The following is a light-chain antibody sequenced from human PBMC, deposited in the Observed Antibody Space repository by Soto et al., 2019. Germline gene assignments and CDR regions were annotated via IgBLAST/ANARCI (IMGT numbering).Light chain of an antibody. V-gene: IGKV1-5*01. J-gene: IGKJ1*01. CDR1: QSISSW. Sequence: DLQMTQSPSTLSASVGDRVTITCRASQSISSWLAWYQQKPGKAPKLLIYDASSLESGVPSRFSGSGSGTEFTLTISSLQPDDFATYYCQQYNSYSVKFGQGTKVEIK. CDR3: QQYNSYSVK. CDR2: DAS.